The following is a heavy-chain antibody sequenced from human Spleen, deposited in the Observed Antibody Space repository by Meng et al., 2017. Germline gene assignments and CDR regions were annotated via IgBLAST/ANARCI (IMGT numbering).Heavy chain of an antibody. CDR2: INPKSGDT. J-gene: IGHJ4*02. CDR1: GYTFPDYW. D-gene: IGHD6-13*01. V-gene: IGHV1-2*06. Sequence: VQLGQSGAEVKKPGASVKVSCKASGYTFPDYWLHWVRRAPGQGLEWMGRINPKSGDTHYAQRFQGRVTMTGDTSISTAYMELRGLRSDDTAMYYCARDEDISAAGKLFGDYWGQGTLVTVSS. CDR3: ARDEDISAAGKLFGDY.